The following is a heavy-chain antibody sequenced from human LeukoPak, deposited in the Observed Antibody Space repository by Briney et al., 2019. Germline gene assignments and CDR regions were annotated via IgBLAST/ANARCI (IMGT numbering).Heavy chain of an antibody. CDR3: ARGSGKRGGWFDP. D-gene: IGHD1-14*01. CDR2: INHSGST. V-gene: IGHV4-34*01. J-gene: IGHJ5*02. Sequence: SETLSLTCAVYGGSFSGYYWSWIRQPPGKGLDWIGEINHSGSTNYNPSLKSRVTISVDTSKNQFSLRLSFVTAAATAEYYCARGSGKRGGWFDPWGQGTLVAGSS. CDR1: GGSFSGYY.